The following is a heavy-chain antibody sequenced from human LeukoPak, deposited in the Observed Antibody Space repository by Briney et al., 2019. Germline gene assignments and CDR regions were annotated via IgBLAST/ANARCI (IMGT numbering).Heavy chain of an antibody. J-gene: IGHJ4*02. CDR2: IDPSDSYT. CDR1: GYSFTSYW. CDR3: ARRDGLDYYDSSGYFDY. Sequence: PGESLKISCKGSGYSFTSYWISWVRQMPGKGLEWMGRIDPSDSYTNYSPSFQGHVTISVDKSISTAYLQWSSLKASDTAMYYCARRDGLDYYDSSGYFDYWGQGTLVTVSS. V-gene: IGHV5-10-1*01. D-gene: IGHD3-22*01.